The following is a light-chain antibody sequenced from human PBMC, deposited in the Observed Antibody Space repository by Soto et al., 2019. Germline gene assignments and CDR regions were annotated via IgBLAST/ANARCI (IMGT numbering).Light chain of an antibody. CDR2: DAS. CDR3: QQRHIWPPLT. V-gene: IGKV3-11*01. CDR1: QSVSSH. J-gene: IGKJ4*01. Sequence: EIVLTQSPATLSLSPGERATLSCRASQSVSSHLAWYQHKPGQTPRLLFYDASNRATGVPARFSGSGSGTDFTLTISSLEPEDFAVYYCQQRHIWPPLTFGGGTKVEI.